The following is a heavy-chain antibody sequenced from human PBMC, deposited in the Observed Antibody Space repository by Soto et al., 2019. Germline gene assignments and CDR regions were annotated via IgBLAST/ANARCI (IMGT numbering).Heavy chain of an antibody. CDR1: GFSLTTSAVA. Sequence: QITLQESGPTLVEPTQTLTLTCTFSGFSLTTSAVAVGWSRQPPGRALEWLAIVYGSDDKFYSPSLRSRLTISKDNSKNQVVLTLTAMNAVDTGVYYCVSRYDPYDSDYWGQGTLVTVSS. D-gene: IGHD6-13*01. J-gene: IGHJ4*02. CDR2: VYGSDDK. CDR3: VSRYDPYDSDY. V-gene: IGHV2-5*04.